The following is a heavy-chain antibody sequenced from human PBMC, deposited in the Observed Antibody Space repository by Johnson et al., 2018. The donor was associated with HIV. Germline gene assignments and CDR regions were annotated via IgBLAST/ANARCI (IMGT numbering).Heavy chain of an antibody. D-gene: IGHD3-22*01. J-gene: IGHJ3*01. Sequence: VQLVESGGGLVQPGGSLRLSCAASGFTFSSYDMHWVRQATGKGLEWVAAVGTAGDTFYPGSVKGRFTISREDAKNTLYLQMGSLRAEDMAVYYCARGSRYTYDNDDAYLLHAFDFWGQGTMVTVSS. V-gene: IGHV3-13*01. CDR3: ARGSRYTYDNDDAYLLHAFDF. CDR1: GFTFSSYD. CDR2: VGTAGDT.